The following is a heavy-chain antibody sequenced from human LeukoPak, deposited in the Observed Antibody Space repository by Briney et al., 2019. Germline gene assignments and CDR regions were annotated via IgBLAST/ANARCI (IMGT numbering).Heavy chain of an antibody. D-gene: IGHD3-3*01. Sequence: PGGSLRLSCAASGFTFDDYGMSWVRQAPGKGLEWVSGINWNGGSTGYADSVKGRFTISRDNSKNTLYLQMNSLRAEDTAVYYCAVTIFGVVRGPFGYWGQGTLVTVSS. CDR2: INWNGGST. J-gene: IGHJ4*02. CDR3: AVTIFGVVRGPFGY. CDR1: GFTFDDYG. V-gene: IGHV3-20*04.